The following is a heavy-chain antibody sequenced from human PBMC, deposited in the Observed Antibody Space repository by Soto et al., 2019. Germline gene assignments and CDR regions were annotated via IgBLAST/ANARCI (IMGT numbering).Heavy chain of an antibody. J-gene: IGHJ4*02. CDR3: TREDSSGFPAADY. D-gene: IGHD3-22*01. Sequence: PGGSMRLSCAASGLTFRDYYMSWIRQAPGKGLEWISYISGSSRNTIYADSVLGRFTISRDNGKNSLYLQMNSLSAEDTAVYYCTREDSSGFPAADYWGQGTQVTVSS. V-gene: IGHV3-11*06. CDR2: ISGSSRNT. CDR1: GLTFRDYY.